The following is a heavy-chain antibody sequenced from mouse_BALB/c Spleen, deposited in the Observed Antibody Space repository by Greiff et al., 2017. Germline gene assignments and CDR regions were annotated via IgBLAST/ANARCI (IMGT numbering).Heavy chain of an antibody. J-gene: IGHJ4*01. D-gene: IGHD2-4*01. CDR1: GYTFSSYW. CDR2: ILPGSGST. V-gene: IGHV1-9*01. CDR3: ARGRYYDYDNAMDY. Sequence: VQLQQSGAELMKPGASVKISCKATGYTFSSYWIEWVKQRPGHGLEWIGEILPGSGSTNYNEKFKGKATFTADTSSNTAYMQLSSLTSEDSAVYYCARGRYYDYDNAMDYWGQGTSVTVSS.